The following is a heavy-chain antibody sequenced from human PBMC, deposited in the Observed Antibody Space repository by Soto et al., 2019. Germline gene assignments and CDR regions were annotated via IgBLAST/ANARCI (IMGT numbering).Heavy chain of an antibody. CDR2: INPNSGGT. V-gene: IGHV1-2*04. D-gene: IGHD2-8*01. J-gene: IGHJ6*02. Sequence: VKVSCKASGYTFTGYYMHWVRQAPGQGLEWMGWINPNSGGTNYAQKFQGWVTMTRDTSISTAYMELRSLTSDDTAVYYCAKNGQPPYYYYGLDVWGQGTKVTVSS. CDR1: GYTFTGYY. CDR3: AKNGQPPYYYYGLDV.